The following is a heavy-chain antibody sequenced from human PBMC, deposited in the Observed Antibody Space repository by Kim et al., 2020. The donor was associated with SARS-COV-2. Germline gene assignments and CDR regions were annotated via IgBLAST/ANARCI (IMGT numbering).Heavy chain of an antibody. J-gene: IGHJ6*02. CDR1: GYNFRDFW. CDR2: IYPGDSDT. Sequence: GESLKISCQGSGYNFRDFWIVWVRQMPGKGLEVMGIIYPGDSDTRYTPSFRGQVTISADNSISTAYLHWSSLKASDNATYYCTRLSWGAGMIFHKEHREGRQGFDVWGQGTTVTVSS. D-gene: IGHD1-26*01. CDR3: TRLSWGAGMIFHKEHREGRQGFDV. V-gene: IGHV5-51*01.